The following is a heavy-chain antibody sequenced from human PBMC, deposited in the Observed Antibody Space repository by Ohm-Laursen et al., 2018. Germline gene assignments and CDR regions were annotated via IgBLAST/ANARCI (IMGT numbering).Heavy chain of an antibody. CDR1: GFALGQYG. V-gene: IGHV3-21*04. CDR2: ATAGFSLA. D-gene: IGHD2/OR15-2a*01. J-gene: IGHJ4*01. Sequence: SLRLSCSASGFALGQYGVNWVRQAPGKGLEWVSGATAGFSLAHYGDSARGRFGISRDTANNVVYLQMDSLKVEDTAIYYCATGDNKNHPLIWGHGTQVTVSS. CDR3: ATGDNKNHPLI.